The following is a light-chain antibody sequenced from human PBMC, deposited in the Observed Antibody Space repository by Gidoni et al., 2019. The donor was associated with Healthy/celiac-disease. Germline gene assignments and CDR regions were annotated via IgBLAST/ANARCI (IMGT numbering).Light chain of an antibody. Sequence: QSALTQPASVSGSPGQSITISCTGPSSDVVGYNYVSRYQQHPGKAPKLMIYDVSNRPSGVSTRFSGSKSGNTASRTISGLQAEDEADYYCSSYTSSSTGVFGTGTKVTVL. V-gene: IGLV2-14*03. CDR1: SSDVVGYNY. CDR2: DVS. J-gene: IGLJ1*01. CDR3: SSYTSSSTGV.